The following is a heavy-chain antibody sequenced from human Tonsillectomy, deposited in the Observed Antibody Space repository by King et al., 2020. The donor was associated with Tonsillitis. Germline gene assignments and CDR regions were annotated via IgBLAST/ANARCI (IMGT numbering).Heavy chain of an antibody. D-gene: IGHD5-18*01. V-gene: IGHV4-39*01. CDR2: IYYSWST. CDR1: GGSISSSSYY. CDR3: ARRGGYSYGYPFDY. Sequence: QLQESGPGLVKPSETLSLTCTVSGGSISSSSYYWGWIRQPPGKGLEWIGSIYYSWSTYYKPSLKSRVTISVETSKNKFSLKLRPVTAADTAVYYCARRGGYSYGYPFDYWGQGTLVTVSS. J-gene: IGHJ4*02.